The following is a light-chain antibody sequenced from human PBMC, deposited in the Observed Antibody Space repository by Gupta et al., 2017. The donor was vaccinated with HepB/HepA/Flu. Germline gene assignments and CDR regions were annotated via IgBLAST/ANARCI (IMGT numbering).Light chain of an antibody. CDR1: SSNIGSFY. Sequence: QSVLTQPPSASGTPGPRVTISCSGSSSNIGSFYVHWYQQLPGTAPKLLIYRNDQRPSGVPDRFSGSKSGTSASLAISGLRSEDEADYYCAAWDDSLSGGVFGGGTKLTVL. J-gene: IGLJ2*01. CDR3: AAWDDSLSGGV. CDR2: RND. V-gene: IGLV1-47*01.